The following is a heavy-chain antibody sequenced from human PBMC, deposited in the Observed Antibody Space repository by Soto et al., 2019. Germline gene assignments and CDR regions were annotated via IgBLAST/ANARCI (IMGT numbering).Heavy chain of an antibody. D-gene: IGHD2-8*01. CDR3: ARSIEEVYAIYYYYGMDV. J-gene: IGHJ6*02. CDR2: IWYDGSNK. Sequence: QVQLVESGGGVVQPGRSLRLSRAASGFTFNDYGMHWVRQAPGKGLEWVAVIWYDGSNKYYADSVRGRFTISRDNSKSTLYLQMNSLRAEDTAVYYCARSIEEVYAIYYYYGMDVWGQGTTVTVSS. CDR1: GFTFNDYG. V-gene: IGHV3-33*01.